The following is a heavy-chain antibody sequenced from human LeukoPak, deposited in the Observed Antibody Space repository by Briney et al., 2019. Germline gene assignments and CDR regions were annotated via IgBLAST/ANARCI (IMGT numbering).Heavy chain of an antibody. CDR3: ARQGYCTNGVCYAIFDY. V-gene: IGHV4-59*01. CDR1: GGSISSYY. J-gene: IGHJ4*02. D-gene: IGHD2-8*01. Sequence: SQTLSLTCTVSGGSISSYYWGWIRQPPGKGLEWIGYIYYSGSTNYNPSLKSRVTISVDTSKNQFSLKLSSVTAADTAVYYCARQGYCTNGVCYAIFDYWGQGTLVTVSS. CDR2: IYYSGST.